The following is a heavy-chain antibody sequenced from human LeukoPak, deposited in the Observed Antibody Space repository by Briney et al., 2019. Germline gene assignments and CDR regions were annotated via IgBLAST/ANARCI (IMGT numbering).Heavy chain of an antibody. D-gene: IGHD3-16*01. CDR1: GFTFSSYW. Sequence: GGSLTLSCAASGFTFSSYWMHWVRQAPGKGLVWVSRINSDGSSTSYADSVKGRFTISRDNAKNTLYLQMNSPRAEDTAVYYCASGAGMITFGGVFDYWGQGTLVTVSS. CDR2: INSDGSST. J-gene: IGHJ4*02. CDR3: ASGAGMITFGGVFDY. V-gene: IGHV3-74*01.